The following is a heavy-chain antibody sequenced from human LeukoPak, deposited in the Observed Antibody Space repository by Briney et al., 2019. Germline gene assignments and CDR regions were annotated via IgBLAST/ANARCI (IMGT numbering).Heavy chain of an antibody. V-gene: IGHV1-69*04. CDR2: IIPILGIA. D-gene: IGHD3-22*01. CDR3: ARGYYDSSGYFTY. CDR1: GGTFSSYA. Sequence: SVKVSCKASGGTFSSYAISWVRQAPGQGLEWMGRIIPILGIANYAQMFQGRVTITADKSTSTAYMELGSLRSEDTAVYYCARGYYDSSGYFTYWGQGTLVTVSS. J-gene: IGHJ4*02.